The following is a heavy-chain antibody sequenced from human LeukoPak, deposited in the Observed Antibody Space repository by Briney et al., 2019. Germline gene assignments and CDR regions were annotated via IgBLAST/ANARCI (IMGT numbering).Heavy chain of an antibody. CDR2: IKSKADGGTT. V-gene: IGHV3-15*01. Sequence: GGSLRLSCAASGFTFSNAWMTWVRQAPGKGLEWVGRIKSKADGGTTEYAAPVKGRFTISRDDSENTLYLQMNSLKTEDTAVYYCTTAAAATGGAFDIWGQGTMVSVSS. CDR1: GFTFSNAW. CDR3: TTAAAATGGAFDI. J-gene: IGHJ3*02. D-gene: IGHD2-15*01.